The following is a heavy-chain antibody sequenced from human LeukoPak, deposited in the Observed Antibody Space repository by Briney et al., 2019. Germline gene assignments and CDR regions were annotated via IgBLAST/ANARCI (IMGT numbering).Heavy chain of an antibody. CDR3: ASLRYYYDSNPYYFDY. Sequence: GGSLRLSCAASGFTFSSYGMHWVRQAPGKGLEWVAFIRFDGSDKYYADSVKGRFTISRDNSKNTLYLQMNSLRAEDTAVYYCASLRYYYDSNPYYFDYWGQGTLVTVSS. D-gene: IGHD3-22*01. CDR1: GFTFSSYG. CDR2: IRFDGSDK. J-gene: IGHJ4*02. V-gene: IGHV3-30*02.